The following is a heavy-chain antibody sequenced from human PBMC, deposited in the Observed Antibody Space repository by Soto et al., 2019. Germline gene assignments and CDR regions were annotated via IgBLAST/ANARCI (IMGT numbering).Heavy chain of an antibody. J-gene: IGHJ6*03. D-gene: IGHD2-15*01. V-gene: IGHV3-9*01. CDR1: GFTFDDYA. CDR2: ISWNSGSI. CDR3: AKDMVDSTSIYYYYYMDV. Sequence: EVQLVESGGGLVQPGRSLRLSCAASGFTFDDYAMHWVRQAPGKGLEWVSGISWNSGSIGYADSVKGRFTISRDNANNSLYLQMNSLSAEDTALYYCAKDMVDSTSIYYYYYMDVLCKGTTVTVSS.